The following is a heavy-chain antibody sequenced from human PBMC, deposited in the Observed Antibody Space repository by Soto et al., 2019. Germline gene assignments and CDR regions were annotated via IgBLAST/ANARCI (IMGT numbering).Heavy chain of an antibody. CDR3: ARDGLVDSALTYFDY. V-gene: IGHV1-18*01. CDR1: GYTFSSYF. Sequence: ASVKVSCKASGYTFSSYFISWARQAPGQGLEWMGWISAYNGNTNYAQKFKGRVTMTRDTSTRTVYMALSSLTFDDTAVYYCARDGLVDSALTYFDYWGQGTLVTVSS. J-gene: IGHJ4*02. CDR2: ISAYNGNT. D-gene: IGHD5-18*01.